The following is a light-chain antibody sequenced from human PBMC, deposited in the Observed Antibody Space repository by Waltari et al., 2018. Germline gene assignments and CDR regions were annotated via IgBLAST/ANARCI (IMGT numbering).Light chain of an antibody. CDR3: QNHERLPAM. V-gene: IGKV3-20*01. CDR2: GAS. Sequence: EIVLTQSPGTLSLSPGERATLSCRASQSVSRYLAWYQQKPGQAPRRLIYGASSRATGIPERFSGSGSGTDFSLTISRLEPEDFAVYYCQNHERLPAMFGQGTKVEIK. CDR1: QSVSRY. J-gene: IGKJ1*01.